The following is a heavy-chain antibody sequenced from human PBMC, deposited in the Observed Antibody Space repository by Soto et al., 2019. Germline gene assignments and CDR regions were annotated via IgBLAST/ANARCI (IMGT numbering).Heavy chain of an antibody. CDR1: GGTFSSYT. CDR2: ISAYNGNT. D-gene: IGHD2-15*01. J-gene: IGHJ6*02. V-gene: IGHV1-18*01. Sequence: ASVKVSCKASGGTFSSYTISWVRQAPGQGLEWMGWISAYNGNTNYAQKLQGRVTMTTDTSTSTAYMELRSLRSDDTAVYYCARVAADLGYYYGMDVWGQGTTVTVSS. CDR3: ARVAADLGYYYGMDV.